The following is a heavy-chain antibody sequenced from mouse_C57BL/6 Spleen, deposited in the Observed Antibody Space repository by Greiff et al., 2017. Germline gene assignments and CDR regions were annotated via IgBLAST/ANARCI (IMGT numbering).Heavy chain of an antibody. CDR1: GFTFSDYG. J-gene: IGHJ2*01. V-gene: IGHV5-17*01. Sequence: EVMLVESGGGLVKPGGSLTLSCAASGFTFSDYGMHWFRQAPEKGLEWVAYISSGSSTIYYADTVKGRFTISRDNAKNTLYLQMTSLRSEDTDMYYCARTLYFDYWGQGTTLTVAS. CDR2: ISSGSSTI. CDR3: ARTLYFDY.